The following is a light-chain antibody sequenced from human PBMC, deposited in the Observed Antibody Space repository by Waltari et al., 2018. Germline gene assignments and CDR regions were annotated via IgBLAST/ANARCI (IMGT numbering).Light chain of an antibody. CDR1: SSDVGGYNY. CDR3: SSYTSSSTVV. Sequence: QSALTQPASVSGSPGQSITISCTGPSSDVGGYNYVSWYHQHPGKAPKLMIYEVSNRPSGVSNRFSGSKSGNTASLTISGLQAEDEADYYCSSYTSSSTVVFGGGTKLTVL. CDR2: EVS. V-gene: IGLV2-14*01. J-gene: IGLJ2*01.